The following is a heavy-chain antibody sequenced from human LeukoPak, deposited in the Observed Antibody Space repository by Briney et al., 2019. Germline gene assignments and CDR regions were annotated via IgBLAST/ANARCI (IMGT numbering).Heavy chain of an antibody. V-gene: IGHV4-59*01. J-gene: IGHJ4*02. CDR1: GCSISSYY. CDR2: IYYSGST. D-gene: IGHD6-6*01. Sequence: KSSETLSLTCTASGCSISSYYWSWLRQPPGKGLEWIGYIYYSGSTNYNPSLKSRVTISVDTSKNQFSLKLSSETAADTAVYYCARGVGEYSSSDGYWGQGTLVTVSS. CDR3: ARGVGEYSSSDGY.